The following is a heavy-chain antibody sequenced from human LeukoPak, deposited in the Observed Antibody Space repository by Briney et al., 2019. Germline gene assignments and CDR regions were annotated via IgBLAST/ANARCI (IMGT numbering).Heavy chain of an antibody. Sequence: ASVKVSCKASGYTFTSYDINWVRQATGQGLDWMGWISAYNGNTNYAQKLQGRVTMTTDTSTSTAYMELRSLRSDDTAVYYCARDLGIAAAGTGGWFDPWGQGTLVTVSS. CDR2: ISAYNGNT. J-gene: IGHJ5*02. CDR1: GYTFTSYD. D-gene: IGHD6-13*01. CDR3: ARDLGIAAAGTGGWFDP. V-gene: IGHV1-18*01.